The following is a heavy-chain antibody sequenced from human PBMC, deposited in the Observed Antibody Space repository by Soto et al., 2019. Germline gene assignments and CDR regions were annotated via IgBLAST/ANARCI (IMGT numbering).Heavy chain of an antibody. CDR1: GYNFTNYY. CDR3: ARDLGEYDPTPNGQPSKDY. D-gene: IGHD2-8*01. CDR2: VNPSGGSP. Sequence: QVQLVQSGAEEKKPGASVRISCRASGYNFTNYYMHWVRQAPGQGLQWVGIVNPSGGSPRYAQSLEGRVTMITDTSTTPFYMELSRLRPEDTAVYFCARDLGEYDPTPNGQPSKDYWGQGTLVTVSS. V-gene: IGHV1-46*01. J-gene: IGHJ4*02.